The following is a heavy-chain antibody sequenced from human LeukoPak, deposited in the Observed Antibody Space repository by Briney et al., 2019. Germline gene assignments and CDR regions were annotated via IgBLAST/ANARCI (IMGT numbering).Heavy chain of an antibody. J-gene: IGHJ4*02. CDR3: ARGSMHVYHLYTDY. Sequence: GGSLRLSCAASGFTYTNYWVSWFRQAPGQGLEWVASIKQDGSERYYVDSVKGRFTISRDNAKNSLFLQLSSLRVEDSAVYYCARGSMHVYHLYTDYWGQGTLVTVSS. V-gene: IGHV3-7*01. CDR2: IKQDGSER. D-gene: IGHD3-16*01. CDR1: GFTYTNYW.